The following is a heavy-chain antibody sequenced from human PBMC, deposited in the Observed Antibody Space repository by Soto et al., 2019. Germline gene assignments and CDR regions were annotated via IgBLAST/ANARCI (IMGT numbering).Heavy chain of an antibody. Sequence: QVQLQESGPGLVKPSETLTLTCTVSGGSVNNGNYYWSWIRQPPGKGLEWIGHIYYSGSTNYNPSLKSRMIISIYTSKTQFSLKLSSVTAAATAVYFCARDPGVGLSARWFDPWGQGALVTVSS. CDR1: GGSVNNGNYY. CDR3: ARDPGVGLSARWFDP. CDR2: IYYSGST. D-gene: IGHD2-8*01. V-gene: IGHV4-61*01. J-gene: IGHJ5*02.